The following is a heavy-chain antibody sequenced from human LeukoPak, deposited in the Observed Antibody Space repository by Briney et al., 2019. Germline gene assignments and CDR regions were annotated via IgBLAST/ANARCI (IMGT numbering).Heavy chain of an antibody. Sequence: GGSLRLSCAASGFTFSSYAMSWVRQAPGKGLEWVSAISRSGGSTYYADSVKGRFTISRDNSKNTLYLQMNSLRAEDTAVYYCATDYGDYRHYYYYGMDFWGQGTTVTVSS. D-gene: IGHD4-17*01. CDR3: ATDYGDYRHYYYYGMDF. J-gene: IGHJ6*02. CDR2: ISRSGGST. CDR1: GFTFSSYA. V-gene: IGHV3-23*01.